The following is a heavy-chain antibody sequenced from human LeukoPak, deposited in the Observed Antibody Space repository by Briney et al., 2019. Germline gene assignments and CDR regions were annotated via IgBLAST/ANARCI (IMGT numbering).Heavy chain of an antibody. CDR1: GYTFTGYD. J-gene: IGHJ3*02. CDR3: AREIPDRRFRAFDI. CDR2: MNPNSGDT. D-gene: IGHD6-6*01. Sequence: ASVKVSCKASGYTFTGYDIHWVRQATGQGLEWMGWMNPNSGDTGYAQKFQGRVTMTRDTSISTAYMELRSLRSEDTAVYYCAREIPDRRFRAFDIWGQGPMVNVSS. V-gene: IGHV1-8*01.